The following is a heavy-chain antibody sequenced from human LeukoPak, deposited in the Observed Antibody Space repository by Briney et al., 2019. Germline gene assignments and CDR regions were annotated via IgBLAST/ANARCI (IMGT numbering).Heavy chain of an antibody. V-gene: IGHV4-38-2*01. D-gene: IGHD3-16*01. CDR2: IFHTGST. CDR3: ASPRGTYIDY. Sequence: PSETLSLTCAASGYSISTGYFWGWIRQSPGQGLEWIGSIFHTGSTSYNPSFKRRATLSVDTSKNEFSLKLTSVNATDTAIYYCASPRGTYIDYWGQGILVTVSS. J-gene: IGHJ4*02. CDR1: GYSISTGYF.